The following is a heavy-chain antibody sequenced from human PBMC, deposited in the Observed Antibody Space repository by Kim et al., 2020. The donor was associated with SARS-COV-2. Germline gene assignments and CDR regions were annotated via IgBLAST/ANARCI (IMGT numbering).Heavy chain of an antibody. CDR2: IIPIFGTA. Sequence: SVKVSCKASGGTFSSYAISWVRQAPGQGLEWMGGIIPIFGTANYAQKFQGRVTITADESTSTAYMELSSLRSEDTAVYYCARGSNDILTGPSRANWFDPWGQGTLVTVSS. CDR1: GGTFSSYA. V-gene: IGHV1-69*13. J-gene: IGHJ5*02. D-gene: IGHD3-9*01. CDR3: ARGSNDILTGPSRANWFDP.